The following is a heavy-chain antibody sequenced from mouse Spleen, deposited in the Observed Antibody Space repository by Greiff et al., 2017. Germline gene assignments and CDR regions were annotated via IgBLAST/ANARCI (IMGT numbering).Heavy chain of an antibody. CDR1: GYTFTSYG. V-gene: IGHV1-81*01. CDR2: IYPRSGNT. J-gene: IGHJ4*01. Sequence: VQLQESGAELARPGASVKLSCKASGYTFTSYGISWVKQRTGQGLEWIGEIYPRSGNTYYNEKFKGKATLTADKSSSTAYMQLSSLTSEDSAVYFYARSRGYSKYAMDYWGQGTSVTVSS. D-gene: IGHD2-5*01. CDR3: ARSRGYSKYAMDY.